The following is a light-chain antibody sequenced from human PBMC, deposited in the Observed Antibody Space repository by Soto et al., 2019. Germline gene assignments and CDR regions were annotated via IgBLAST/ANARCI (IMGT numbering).Light chain of an antibody. CDR3: KQYGSSRT. CDR2: GAS. Sequence: EIVLTQSPGTLSLSPGERATLSCRASQTFSSSYLAWYQQKPGQAPRLLIYGASSRASGIPDRFSGSGSGTDFTLTISRLEPEDFAVYYCKQYGSSRTFGQGTKVEIK. J-gene: IGKJ1*01. V-gene: IGKV3-20*01. CDR1: QTFSSSY.